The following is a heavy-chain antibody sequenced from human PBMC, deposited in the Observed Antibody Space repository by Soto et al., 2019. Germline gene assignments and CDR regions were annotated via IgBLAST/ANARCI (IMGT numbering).Heavy chain of an antibody. CDR2: ISGSGGGT. CDR3: AKFGMATTKRSPPYYIDY. Sequence: LRLSCAASGFTFSSYAMSWVRQAPGKGLEWVSSISGSGGGTYYADSVKGRFTFSRDNSKNTLYLQMNSLRAEDTAVYYCAKFGMATTKRSPPYYIDYWGQGALVTVSS. CDR1: GFTFSSYA. J-gene: IGHJ4*02. V-gene: IGHV3-23*01. D-gene: IGHD1-1*01.